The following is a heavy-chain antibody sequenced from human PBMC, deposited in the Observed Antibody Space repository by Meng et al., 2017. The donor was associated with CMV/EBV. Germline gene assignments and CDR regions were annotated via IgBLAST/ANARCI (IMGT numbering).Heavy chain of an antibody. CDR2: IYYSGST. CDR3: ARDPYYGSGSYYT. D-gene: IGHD3-10*01. J-gene: IGHJ5*02. V-gene: IGHV4-61*01. Sequence: VSGGSVRRGCSYWSWIRQPPGKGLEWIGYIYYSGSTNYNPSLKSRVTISVDTSKNQFSLKLSSVTAADTAVYYCARDPYYGSGSYYTWGQGTLVTVSS. CDR1: GGSVRRGCSY.